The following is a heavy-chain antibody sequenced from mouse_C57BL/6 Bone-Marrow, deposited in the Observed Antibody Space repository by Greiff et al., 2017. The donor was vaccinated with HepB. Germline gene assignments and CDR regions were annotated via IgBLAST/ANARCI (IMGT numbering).Heavy chain of an antibody. CDR1: GYTFTSYG. Sequence: QVQLQQSGAELARPGASVKLSCKASGYTFTSYGISWVKQRTGQGLEWIGEIYPRSGNTYYNEKFKGKATLTADKSSSTAYMQLSSLTSEDSAVYFCARGRRGFYYAMDYWGQGTSVTVSS. V-gene: IGHV1-81*01. CDR2: IYPRSGNT. D-gene: IGHD1-1*01. J-gene: IGHJ4*01. CDR3: ARGRRGFYYAMDY.